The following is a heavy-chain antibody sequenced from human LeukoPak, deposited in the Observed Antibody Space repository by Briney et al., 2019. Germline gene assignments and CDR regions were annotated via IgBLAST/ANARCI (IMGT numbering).Heavy chain of an antibody. CDR2: INHSGST. CDR1: GGSFSGYY. D-gene: IGHD1-26*01. J-gene: IGHJ4*02. Sequence: PSETLSLTCAVYGGSFSGYYWSWLRQPPGKGLEWIGEINHSGSTNYNPSLKSRVTISVDTSKNQFSLKLSSVTAADTAVYYCARSLVVGATTYYFDYWGQGTLVTVSS. CDR3: ARSLVVGATTYYFDY. V-gene: IGHV4-34*01.